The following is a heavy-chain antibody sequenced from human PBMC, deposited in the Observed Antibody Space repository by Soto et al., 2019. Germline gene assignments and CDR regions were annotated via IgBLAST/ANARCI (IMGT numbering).Heavy chain of an antibody. CDR2: IYYSGSA. V-gene: IGHV4-61*01. J-gene: IGHJ3*02. D-gene: IGHD6-19*01. Sequence: PSETLSLTCTVSGGSFSSGSYYWSGIRQPPGKGLEWIGYIYYSGSANYNPSLKSRVTISVDTSKNQFSLKLSSVTAADTAVYYCAREGYSSGWSDAFDIWGQGTMVTVSS. CDR3: AREGYSSGWSDAFDI. CDR1: GGSFSSGSYY.